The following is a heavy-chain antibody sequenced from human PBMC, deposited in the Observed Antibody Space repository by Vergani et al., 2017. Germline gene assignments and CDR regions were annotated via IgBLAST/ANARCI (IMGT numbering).Heavy chain of an antibody. CDR3: ARDPYCSGGSCYSSWFDP. V-gene: IGHV1-18*01. CDR1: GATFRSNT. J-gene: IGHJ5*02. D-gene: IGHD2-15*01. Sequence: QVQLVQSGAEVKKPGSSVKVSCKASGATFRSNTISWVRQAPGQGLEWMGWISAYNGNTNYAQKLQGRVTMTTDTSTSTAYMELSSLRSEDTAVYYCARDPYCSGGSCYSSWFDPWGQGTLVTVSS. CDR2: ISAYNGNT.